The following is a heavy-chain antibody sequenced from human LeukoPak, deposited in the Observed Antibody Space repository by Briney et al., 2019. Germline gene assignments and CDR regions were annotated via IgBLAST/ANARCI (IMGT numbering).Heavy chain of an antibody. CDR3: ARGYCSGGSCYFRAFDI. CDR2: INPSGGST. D-gene: IGHD2-15*01. Sequence: ASVKVSCKASGYTFTSYYMHWVRQAPGQGLEWMGIINPSGGSTSYAQRFQGRVTMTRDMSTSTVYMELSSLRSEDTAVYYCARGYCSGGSCYFRAFDIWGQGTMVTVSS. V-gene: IGHV1-46*01. CDR1: GYTFTSYY. J-gene: IGHJ3*02.